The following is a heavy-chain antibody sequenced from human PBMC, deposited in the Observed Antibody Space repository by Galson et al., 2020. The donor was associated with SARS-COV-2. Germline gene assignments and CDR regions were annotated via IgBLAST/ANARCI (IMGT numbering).Heavy chain of an antibody. CDR1: GYSISSGYY. V-gene: IGHV4-38-2*02. Sequence: SETLYLTCTVSGYSISSGYYWGWIRQPPGKGLEFIGSIYNSGTTYYNPSLRSRVTISVDTSQNQFSLKLTSVTAADTAVYYCARILDYWGQGTLVTVSS. CDR3: ARILDY. CDR2: IYNSGTT. J-gene: IGHJ4*02.